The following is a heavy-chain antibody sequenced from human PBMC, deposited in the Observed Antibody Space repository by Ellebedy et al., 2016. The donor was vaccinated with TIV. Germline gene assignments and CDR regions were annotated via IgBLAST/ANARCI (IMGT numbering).Heavy chain of an antibody. CDR3: ARDRGGYGIFDY. CDR1: GFTFRSYG. CDR2: ISSDGSEK. J-gene: IGHJ4*02. V-gene: IGHV3-30*03. Sequence: GGSLRLSXAASGFTFRSYGFHWVRQAPGKGLEWVALISSDGSEKYYADSVRGRFTISRDNSKNTGYLEMNSLRGDDTAMYYCARDRGGYGIFDYWGQGTLVTVRS. D-gene: IGHD5-12*01.